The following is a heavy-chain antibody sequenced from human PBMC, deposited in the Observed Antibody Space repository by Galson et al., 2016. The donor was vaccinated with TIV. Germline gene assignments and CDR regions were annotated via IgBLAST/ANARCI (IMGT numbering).Heavy chain of an antibody. V-gene: IGHV4-30-4*01. D-gene: IGHD3/OR15-3a*01. J-gene: IGHJ6*02. CDR1: GGSISNGDYS. CDR2: IYYSGNT. Sequence: TLSLTCTVSGGSISNGDYSWSWIRQPPGKGPECIGYIYYSGNTNYKPSLESRVTISVDRSKNQFSLKLRSVTAADTAVYYCAGVGLKYYYGLDVWGQGTTVTVSS. CDR3: AGVGLKYYYGLDV.